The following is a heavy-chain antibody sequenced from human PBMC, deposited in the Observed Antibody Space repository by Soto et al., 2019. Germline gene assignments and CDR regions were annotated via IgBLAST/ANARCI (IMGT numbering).Heavy chain of an antibody. D-gene: IGHD3-22*01. CDR2: ISGSGDST. CDR1: GFTFSSYA. V-gene: IGHV3-23*01. CDR3: AKTYYYDSSGYFRYYFDY. Sequence: GGSLRLSCAASGFTFSSYAMSWVRQAPGKGLEWVSAISGSGDSTYYADSVKGRFTISRDNSKNTLFLQMNGLRAEATAVYYCAKTYYYDSSGYFRYYFDYWGQGTLVTVSS. J-gene: IGHJ4*02.